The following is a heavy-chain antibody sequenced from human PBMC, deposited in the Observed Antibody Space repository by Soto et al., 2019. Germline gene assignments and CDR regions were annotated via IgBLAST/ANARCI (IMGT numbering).Heavy chain of an antibody. J-gene: IGHJ4*02. D-gene: IGHD6-19*01. CDR2: INPSGGST. V-gene: IGHV1-46*03. CDR3: ARVLEDNSDSSGWYYFDY. CDR1: GYTFTSYY. Sequence: GASVKVSCKASGYTFTSYYMHWVRQAPGQGLEWMGIINPSGGSTGYAQKFQGRVTMTRDTSTSTVYMELSSLRSEDTAVYYCARVLEDNSDSSGWYYFDYWGQGTLVTVSS.